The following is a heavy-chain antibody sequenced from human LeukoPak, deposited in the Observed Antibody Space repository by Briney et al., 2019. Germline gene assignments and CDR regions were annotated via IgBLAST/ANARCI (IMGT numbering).Heavy chain of an antibody. CDR2: IYPGESDT. D-gene: IGHD1-7*01. Sequence: GESLKISCKGSGYSFTSYWIGCVRQMPGKGLEWMGIIYPGESDTRYSPSFQGQVTISADKSISTAYLQWSSLKASDTATYYCARHGTQDYYYYYMDVWGKGTTVTVSS. J-gene: IGHJ6*03. CDR3: ARHGTQDYYYYYMDV. CDR1: GYSFTSYW. V-gene: IGHV5-51*01.